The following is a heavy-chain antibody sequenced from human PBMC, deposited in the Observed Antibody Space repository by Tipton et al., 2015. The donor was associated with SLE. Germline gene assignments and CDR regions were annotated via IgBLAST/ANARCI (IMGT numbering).Heavy chain of an antibody. V-gene: IGHV3-23*03. Sequence: SLRLSCAASGFTFSHYTMTWVRQAPGKGLEWVSVIYGRGDTSYADSVKGRFTVSRDDSKNTLYLQMNSLRGEDTAVYYCAKARWALLPYFDYWGQGPLVTVSS. D-gene: IGHD1-26*01. CDR1: GFTFSHYT. CDR3: AKARWALLPYFDY. CDR2: IYGRGDT. J-gene: IGHJ4*01.